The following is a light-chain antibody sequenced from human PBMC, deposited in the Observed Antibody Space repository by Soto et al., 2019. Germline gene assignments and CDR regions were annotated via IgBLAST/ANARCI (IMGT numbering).Light chain of an antibody. CDR1: QSVTTY. CDR3: KQYGTAPIT. J-gene: IGKJ5*01. Sequence: IVFTQSPATPSFSPGERATLSRRASQSVTTYLAWYQQKPGQAHRLLIYGAYNRATGIQDRFSGSGSGTDFTLTIRRLEPEDSAMYYCKQYGTAPITFGQGTRLEIK. V-gene: IGKV3-20*01. CDR2: GAY.